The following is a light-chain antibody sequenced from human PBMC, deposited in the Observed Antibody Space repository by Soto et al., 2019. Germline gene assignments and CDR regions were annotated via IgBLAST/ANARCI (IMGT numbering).Light chain of an antibody. J-gene: IGKJ4*01. CDR3: KQYARGPLT. CDR1: QSISSR. CDR2: KAS. V-gene: IGKV1-5*03. Sequence: DIRMTHSPSTLSASVGDRVTISCRASQSISSRLAWYQQKAGKAPKLLIYKASGLQSGVPSRFSGSGSGKEFTLIISSLQPDDFATYYCKQYARGPLTMGGGSKVDIX.